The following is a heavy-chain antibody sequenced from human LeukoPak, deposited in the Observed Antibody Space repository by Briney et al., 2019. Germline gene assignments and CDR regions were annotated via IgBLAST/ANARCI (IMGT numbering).Heavy chain of an antibody. CDR2: ISWNSGSI. CDR3: AKDMGSGGSCYPDLILGYYGMDV. Sequence: PGRSLRLSCAASGFTFDDYAMHWVGQAPGKGLGGVSGISWNSGSIGYADSVKGRFTISRDNAKNSLYLQMNSLRAEDTALYYCAKDMGSGGSCYPDLILGYYGMDVWGQGTTVTASS. V-gene: IGHV3-9*01. CDR1: GFTFDDYA. J-gene: IGHJ6*02. D-gene: IGHD2-15*01.